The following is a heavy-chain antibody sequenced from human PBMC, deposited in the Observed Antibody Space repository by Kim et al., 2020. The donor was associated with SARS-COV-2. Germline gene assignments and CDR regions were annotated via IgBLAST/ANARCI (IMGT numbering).Heavy chain of an antibody. CDR3: ARRTITAMAPPDY. CDR1: GGSISSSSYY. Sequence: SETLSLTCTVSGGSISSSSYYWGWIRQPPGKGLEWIGSIYYSGSTYYNPSLKSRVTISVDTSKNQFSLKLSSVTAADTAVYYCARRTITAMAPPDYWGQGTLVTVSS. J-gene: IGHJ4*02. V-gene: IGHV4-39*07. CDR2: IYYSGST. D-gene: IGHD5-18*01.